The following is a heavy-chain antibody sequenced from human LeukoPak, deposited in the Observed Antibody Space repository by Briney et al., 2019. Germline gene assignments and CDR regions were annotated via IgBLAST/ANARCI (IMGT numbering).Heavy chain of an antibody. V-gene: IGHV4-31*03. CDR1: GGSISSGGYY. D-gene: IGHD2-2*01. CDR3: ARGENAYCSSTSCYPAY. J-gene: IGHJ4*02. CDR2: IYYSGST. Sequence: TLSLTCTVSGGSISSGGYYWSWIRQHPGKGLEWIGYIYYSGSTYYNPSLKSRVTISVDTSKNQFSLKLSSVTAADTAVYYCARGENAYCSSTSCYPAYWGQGTLVTVSS.